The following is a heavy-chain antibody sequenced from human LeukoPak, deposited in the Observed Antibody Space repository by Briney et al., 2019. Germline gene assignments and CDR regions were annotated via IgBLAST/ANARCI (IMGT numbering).Heavy chain of an antibody. D-gene: IGHD2-2*01. CDR1: GFTFSSYA. Sequence: QPGGSLRLSCSATGFTFSSYAMHWVRQAPGKGLEYVSAISSNGGSTYYADSVKGRFTISRDNSKNTLYLQMSSLRAEDTAVYYCVKAPRIVVVPAAIGWFDPWGQGTLVTVSS. CDR3: VKAPRIVVVPAAIGWFDP. V-gene: IGHV3-64D*06. J-gene: IGHJ5*02. CDR2: ISSNGGST.